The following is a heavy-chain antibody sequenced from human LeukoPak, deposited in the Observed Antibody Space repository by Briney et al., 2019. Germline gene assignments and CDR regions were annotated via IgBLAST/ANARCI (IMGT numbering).Heavy chain of an antibody. J-gene: IGHJ5*02. CDR2: INHSGST. Sequence: SETLSLTCAVYGGSFSGYYWSWIRQPPGNGLEWIGEINHSGSTNYNPSLKSRVTISVDTSKNQFSLKLSSVTAADTAVYYCARWDCSSTSCYEPYWFDPWGQGTLVTVSS. CDR3: ARWDCSSTSCYEPYWFDP. CDR1: GGSFSGYY. D-gene: IGHD2-2*01. V-gene: IGHV4-34*01.